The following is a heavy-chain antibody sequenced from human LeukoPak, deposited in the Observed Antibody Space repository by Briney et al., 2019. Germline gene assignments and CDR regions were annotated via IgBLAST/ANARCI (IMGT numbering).Heavy chain of an antibody. J-gene: IGHJ4*02. V-gene: IGHV1-69*05. CDR3: ARAQRGVASSSPFDY. Sequence: ASVKVSCKASGDTFSSYAISWVRQAPGQGLEWMGRIIPIFGTANYAQKFQGRVTITTDESTSTAYMELSSLRSEDTAVYYCARAQRGVASSSPFDYWGQGTLVTVSS. D-gene: IGHD6-6*01. CDR1: GDTFSSYA. CDR2: IIPIFGTA.